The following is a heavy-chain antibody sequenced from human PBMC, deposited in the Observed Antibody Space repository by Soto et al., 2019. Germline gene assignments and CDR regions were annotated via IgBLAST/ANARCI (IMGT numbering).Heavy chain of an antibody. CDR1: GGSISSSSYY. J-gene: IGHJ6*02. D-gene: IGHD3-22*01. CDR2: IYYSGST. V-gene: IGHV4-39*01. CDR3: ARRLYYDSSGFEGGGMDV. Sequence: SETLSLTCTVSGGSISSSSYYWGWIRQPPGKGLEWIGSIYYSGSTYYNPSLKSRVTISVDTSKNQLTLKQSSMTAADSAVYYCARRLYYDSSGFEGGGMDVWGQGTTVT.